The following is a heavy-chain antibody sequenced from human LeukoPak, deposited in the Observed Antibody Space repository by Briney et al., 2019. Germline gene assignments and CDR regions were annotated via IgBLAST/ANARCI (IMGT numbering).Heavy chain of an antibody. CDR1: GFTFSSYA. CDR2: ISGSGGST. J-gene: IGHJ4*02. CDR3: AKRGGIYDSSGYLGY. D-gene: IGHD3-22*01. V-gene: IGHV3-23*01. Sequence: GGSLRLSCEASGFTFSSYAMNWVRQAPGKGLEWVSAISGSGGSTYYADSVKGRFTISRDNSKNTLYLQMNSLRAEDTAVYYCAKRGGIYDSSGYLGYWGQGTLVTVSS.